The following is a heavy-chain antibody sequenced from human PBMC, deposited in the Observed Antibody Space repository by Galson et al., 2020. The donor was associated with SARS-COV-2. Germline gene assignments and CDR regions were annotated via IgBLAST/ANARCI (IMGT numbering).Heavy chain of an antibody. Sequence: SQTLSLTCAVYGGSFSGYYWSWIRQPPGKGLEWIGEINHSGSTNYNPSLKSRVTISVDTSKNQFSLKLSSVTAADTAVYYCARGRADILTGAPYSKTYYYYMDVWGKGTTVTVSS. D-gene: IGHD3-9*01. CDR3: ARGRADILTGAPYSKTYYYYMDV. J-gene: IGHJ6*03. V-gene: IGHV4-34*01. CDR1: GGSFSGYY. CDR2: INHSGST.